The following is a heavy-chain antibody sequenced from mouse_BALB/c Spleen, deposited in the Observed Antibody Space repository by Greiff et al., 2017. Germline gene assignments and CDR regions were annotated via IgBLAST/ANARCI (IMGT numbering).Heavy chain of an antibody. J-gene: IGHJ3*01. CDR3: ESEGYYGRSPFAY. D-gene: IGHD1-1*01. V-gene: IGHV1S137*01. Sequence: VQLQQSGAELVRPGVSVKLSCKGSGYTFTDYAMHWVKQSPEKSLEWIGAISTYYGYASYNQKFKGKATMTVDKSSSTAYMELARLTSEDSDIWYCESEGYYGRSPFAYWGQGTLVTVSA. CDR2: ISTYYGYA. CDR1: GYTFTDYA.